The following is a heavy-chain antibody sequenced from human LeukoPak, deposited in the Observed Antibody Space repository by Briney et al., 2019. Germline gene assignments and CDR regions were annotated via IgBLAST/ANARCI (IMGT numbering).Heavy chain of an antibody. D-gene: IGHD2-15*01. V-gene: IGHV3-23*01. CDR1: GFTFSSYA. CDR3: ARDGDIVVVVAPYYYYGMDV. Sequence: PGGSLRLSCAASGFTFSSYAMSWVRQAPGKGLEWVSAISGSGGSTYYADSVKGRFTISRDNSKNTLYLQMNSLRAEDTAVYYCARDGDIVVVVAPYYYYGMDVWGQGTTVTVSS. J-gene: IGHJ6*02. CDR2: ISGSGGST.